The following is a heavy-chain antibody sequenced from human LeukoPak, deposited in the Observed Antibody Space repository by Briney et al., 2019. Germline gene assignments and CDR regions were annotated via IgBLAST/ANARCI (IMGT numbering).Heavy chain of an antibody. J-gene: IGHJ4*02. CDR3: ATVRLYDISGYRLDH. V-gene: IGHV1-46*01. Sequence: ASVKVSCKASGYTFTNYYMNWVRQAPGQGLEWMGIISPRDGTTTYAQKFQGRVSMTRDTSTSTVLMDLISLRSEDTAVYYCATVRLYDISGYRLDHWGQGTLVTVSS. CDR1: GYTFTNYY. CDR2: ISPRDGTT. D-gene: IGHD3-22*01.